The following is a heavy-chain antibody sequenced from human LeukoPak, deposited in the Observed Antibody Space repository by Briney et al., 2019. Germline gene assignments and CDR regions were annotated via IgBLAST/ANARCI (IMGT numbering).Heavy chain of an antibody. D-gene: IGHD5-18*01. CDR3: ARGSDTAMVPHYYYMEV. Sequence: ASVTVSCKASGYTFTSYYMHWVRHAPGQGLEWMGIINPSSGSTGYAQKFQGRVTMTRDMSTSTVYLELSSLRSEDTAVYYCARGSDTAMVPHYYYMEVWGKGTTVTVTS. CDR1: GYTFTSYY. CDR2: INPSSGST. V-gene: IGHV1-46*01. J-gene: IGHJ6*03.